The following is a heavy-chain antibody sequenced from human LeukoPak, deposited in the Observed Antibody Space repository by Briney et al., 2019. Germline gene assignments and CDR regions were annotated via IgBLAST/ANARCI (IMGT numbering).Heavy chain of an antibody. J-gene: IGHJ4*02. CDR2: ISAYNGNT. Sequence: ASVKVSCKASGGIFSSYGISWARQAPGQGLEWMGWISAYNGNTNYAQKLQGRVTMTTDTSTSTAYMELRSLRSDDTAVYYCARVSGELQGDYFDYWGQGTLVTVSS. D-gene: IGHD3-10*01. CDR3: ARVSGELQGDYFDY. CDR1: GGIFSSYG. V-gene: IGHV1-18*01.